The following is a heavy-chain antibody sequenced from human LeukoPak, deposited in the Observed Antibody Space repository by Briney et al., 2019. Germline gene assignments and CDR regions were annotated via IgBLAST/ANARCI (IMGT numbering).Heavy chain of an antibody. V-gene: IGHV1-3*01. J-gene: IGHJ5*02. CDR2: INAGNGNT. Sequence: ASVKVSCKASGYTFTSYAMHWVRQAPGQRLEWMGWINAGNGNTKYSQKFQGRVTITRDTSARTAYMELSSLRPEDTAVYYCARGSNWNDEGGWFDPWGQGTLVTVSS. CDR3: ARGSNWNDEGGWFDP. CDR1: GYTFTSYA. D-gene: IGHD1-1*01.